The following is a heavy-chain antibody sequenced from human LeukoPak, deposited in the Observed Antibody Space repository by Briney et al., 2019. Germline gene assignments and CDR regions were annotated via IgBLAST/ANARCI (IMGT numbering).Heavy chain of an antibody. CDR3: ARVFYDFWSGYYDTTDY. CDR2: INPNSGGT. J-gene: IGHJ4*02. Sequence: ASVKVSCKASGYTFTGYYMHWVRQAPGQGLEWMGWINPNSGGTNYAQKFQGRVTMTRDTSISTAYMELSRLRSDDTAVYYGARVFYDFWSGYYDTTDYWGQGTLVTVSS. V-gene: IGHV1-2*02. CDR1: GYTFTGYY. D-gene: IGHD3-3*01.